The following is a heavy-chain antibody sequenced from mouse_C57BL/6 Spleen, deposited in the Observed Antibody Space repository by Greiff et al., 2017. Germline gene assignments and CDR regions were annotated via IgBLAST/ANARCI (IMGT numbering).Heavy chain of an antibody. D-gene: IGHD2-4*01. CDR1: GYTFTSYW. CDR3: ARGVYYDYDGDY. CDR2: IYPGSGST. V-gene: IGHV1-55*01. J-gene: IGHJ2*01. Sequence: QVQLQQPGAELVKPGASVKMSCKASGYTFTSYWIPWVKQRPGQGLEWIGDIYPGSGSTNYNEKFKSKATLTVDTSSSTAYMQLSSLTSEDSAVYDCARGVYYDYDGDYWGQGTTLTVSS.